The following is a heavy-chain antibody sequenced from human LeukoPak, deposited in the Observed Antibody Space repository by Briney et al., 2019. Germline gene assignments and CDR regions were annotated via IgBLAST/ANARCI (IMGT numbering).Heavy chain of an antibody. D-gene: IGHD4-17*01. CDR2: ISISGDRT. J-gene: IGHJ4*02. CDR3: ANEIRPNDY. V-gene: IGHV3-23*01. CDR1: GFAFSSHA. Sequence: GGSPRLSCAASGFAFSSHAMTWVRQAPGKGLEWVSAISISGDRTYYAHSVKGRFTISRDNSKNTVYLQMNSLRAEDTAVYYCANEIRPNDYWGQGTLVTVSS.